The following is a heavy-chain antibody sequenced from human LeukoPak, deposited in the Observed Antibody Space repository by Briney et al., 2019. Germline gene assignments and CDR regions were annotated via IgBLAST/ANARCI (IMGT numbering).Heavy chain of an antibody. CDR2: IIPILGIA. V-gene: IGHV1-69*04. J-gene: IGHJ4*02. Sequence: SVKVSCKASVGTFISYTISWVRQAPGQGLEWMGRIIPILGIANYAQKFQGRVTITADKSTSTAYMELSSLRSEDTAVYYCARDFREVVPDAMIAYWGQGTLVTVSS. D-gene: IGHD2-2*01. CDR1: VGTFISYT. CDR3: ARDFREVVPDAMIAY.